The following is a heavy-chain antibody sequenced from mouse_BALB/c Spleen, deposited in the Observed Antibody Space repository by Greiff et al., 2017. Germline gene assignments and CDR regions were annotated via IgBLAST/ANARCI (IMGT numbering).Heavy chain of an antibody. CDR3: ASYKAFAY. CDR1: GYSITSGYY. V-gene: IGHV3-6*02. Sequence: EVQVVESGPGLVKPSQSLSLTCSVTGYSITSGYYWNWIRQFPGNKLEWMGYISYDGSNNYNPSLKNRISITRDTSKNQFFLKLNSVTTEDTATYYCASYKAFAYWGQGTLVTVSA. J-gene: IGHJ3*01. D-gene: IGHD1-3*01. CDR2: ISYDGSN.